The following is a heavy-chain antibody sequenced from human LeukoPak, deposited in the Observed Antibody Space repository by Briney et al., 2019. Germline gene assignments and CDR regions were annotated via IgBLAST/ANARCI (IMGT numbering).Heavy chain of an antibody. Sequence: GGSLRLSCAASGFTFSSYSMNWVRQAPGKGLEWVSSISSSSSYIYYAYSVKGRFTISRDNAKNSLYLQMNSLRAEDTAVYYCARDGRGDWDFDYWGQGTLVTVSS. CDR3: ARDGRGDWDFDY. J-gene: IGHJ4*02. V-gene: IGHV3-21*01. D-gene: IGHD1-1*01. CDR2: ISSSSSYI. CDR1: GFTFSSYS.